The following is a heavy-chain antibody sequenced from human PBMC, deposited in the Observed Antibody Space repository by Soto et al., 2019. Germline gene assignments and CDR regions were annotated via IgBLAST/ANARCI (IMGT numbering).Heavy chain of an antibody. CDR3: ARGYYYDSSGYLLKAESAFDI. V-gene: IGHV1-18*01. CDR2: ISAYNGNT. Sequence: QVQLVQSGAEVKKPGASVKVSCKASGYTFTSYGISWVRQAPGQGLEWMGWISAYNGNTNYAQKLQGRVTMTTDTSTSTAYMELRSLRSDDTAVYYCARGYYYDSSGYLLKAESAFDIWGQGTRVTVSS. D-gene: IGHD3-22*01. CDR1: GYTFTSYG. J-gene: IGHJ3*02.